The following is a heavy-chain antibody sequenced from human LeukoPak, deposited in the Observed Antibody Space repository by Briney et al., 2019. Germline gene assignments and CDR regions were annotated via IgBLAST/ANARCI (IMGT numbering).Heavy chain of an antibody. Sequence: SETLSLTCTVSGGSISNFYWNWIRQPAGKGLEWIGRIYTSGSTDSNPSLKSRVTMSVDTSKNQFSLKLSSVTAADTAVYYCARGVYIAAAQYGYWGQGTLVTVSS. CDR1: GGSISNFY. J-gene: IGHJ4*02. CDR3: ARGVYIAAAQYGY. D-gene: IGHD6-13*01. CDR2: IYTSGST. V-gene: IGHV4-4*07.